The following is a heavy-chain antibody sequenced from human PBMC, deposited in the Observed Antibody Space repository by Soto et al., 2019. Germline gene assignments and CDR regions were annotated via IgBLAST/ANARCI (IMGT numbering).Heavy chain of an antibody. CDR1: GGTFSSYA. D-gene: IGHD5-18*01. J-gene: IGHJ4*02. V-gene: IGHV1-69*01. CDR3: ARESFALNRGYSYGPKYYFDY. Sequence: QVQLVQSGAEVKKPGSSVKVSCKASGGTFSSYAISWVRQAPGQGLEWMGGMIPIFGTANYAQKLQGRVTITADESTSTAYRELSSLRSEDTAVYYCARESFALNRGYSYGPKYYFDYWGQGTLVTVSS. CDR2: MIPIFGTA.